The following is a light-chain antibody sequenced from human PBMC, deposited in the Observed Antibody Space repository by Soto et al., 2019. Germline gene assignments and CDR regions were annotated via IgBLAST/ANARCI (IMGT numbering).Light chain of an antibody. CDR3: QSYDSSLSGRYV. Sequence: QSALTQPASVSGSAGQSITISCSGTMRDVGAYNLVSWYQQHPGTAPKLIIYEVRNRPSGISSRFSGSRSGTSASLAITGLQAEDEADYYCQSYDSSLSGRYVFGTGTKLTVL. CDR2: EVR. V-gene: IGLV2-14*01. CDR1: MRDVGAYNL. J-gene: IGLJ1*01.